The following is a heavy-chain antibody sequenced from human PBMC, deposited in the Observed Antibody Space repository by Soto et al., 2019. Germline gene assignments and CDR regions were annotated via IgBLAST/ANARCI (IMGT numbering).Heavy chain of an antibody. CDR1: GFTFSSYG. Sequence: GGSLRLSCAASGFTFSSYGMHWVRQAPGKGLEWVAVISYDGSNKYYADSVKGRFTISRDDSKNTLYLQMNSLRAEDTAVYYCAKDVDPIAAAGTVDYWGQGTLVTVSS. D-gene: IGHD6-13*01. V-gene: IGHV3-30*18. CDR3: AKDVDPIAAAGTVDY. J-gene: IGHJ4*02. CDR2: ISYDGSNK.